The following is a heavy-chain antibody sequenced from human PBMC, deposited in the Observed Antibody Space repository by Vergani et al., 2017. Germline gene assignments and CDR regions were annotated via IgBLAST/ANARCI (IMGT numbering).Heavy chain of an antibody. D-gene: IGHD3-10*01. CDR2: IIPIFGTA. CDR3: ARDGPYGYYVDY. CDR1: GGTFSSYA. J-gene: IGHJ4*02. V-gene: IGHV1-69*01. Sequence: QVQLVQSGAEVKKPGSSVKVSCKASGGTFSSYAISWVRQAPGQGLEWMGGIIPIFGTAHYAQKFQGRVTITADESTSTAYRELSSLRSVDTAVYYCARDGPYGYYVDYWGQGTLVTVSS.